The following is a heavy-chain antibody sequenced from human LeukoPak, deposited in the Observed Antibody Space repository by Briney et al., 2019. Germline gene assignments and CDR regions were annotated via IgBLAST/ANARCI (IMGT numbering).Heavy chain of an antibody. CDR2: INHSGST. CDR1: GGSISSYY. CDR3: ARGQPYGSGSFSGHRGYYYMDV. D-gene: IGHD3-10*01. Sequence: SETLSLTCTVSGGSISSYYWSWIRQPPGKGLEWIGEINHSGSTNYNPSLKSRVTISVDTSKNQFSLKLSSVTAADTAVYYCARGQPYGSGSFSGHRGYYYMDVWGKGTTVTVSS. J-gene: IGHJ6*03. V-gene: IGHV4-34*01.